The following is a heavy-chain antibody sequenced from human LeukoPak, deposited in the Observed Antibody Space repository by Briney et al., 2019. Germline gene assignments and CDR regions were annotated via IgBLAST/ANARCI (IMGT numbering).Heavy chain of an antibody. V-gene: IGHV3-53*01. CDR1: GFTVSSNY. J-gene: IGHJ4*02. Sequence: AGSLRLSCAASGFTVSSNYISWVRQGPPKGLEWVSVSYTDGSTKSSDSATARFTISRDTSKNTVYLQMNSLRVEDTAVYYCARATLDNSGQGTLVTVSS. CDR3: ARATLDN. CDR2: SYTDGST.